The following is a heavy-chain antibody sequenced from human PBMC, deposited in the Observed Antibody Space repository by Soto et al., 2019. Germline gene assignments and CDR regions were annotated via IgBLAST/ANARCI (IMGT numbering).Heavy chain of an antibody. CDR1: GGSFSGYY. V-gene: IGHV4-34*01. J-gene: IGHJ4*02. CDR3: ARSPGQYTSGWYGLWY. Sequence: QVQLQQWGAGLLKPSETLSLTCAVYGGSFSGYYWSWIRQPPGKGLEWIGEINHSGSTNYNPSLKGRVTISVDTSKNQLSLKLSSVTAADTAVYYCARSPGQYTSGWYGLWYWGQGTPVTVSS. CDR2: INHSGST. D-gene: IGHD6-19*01.